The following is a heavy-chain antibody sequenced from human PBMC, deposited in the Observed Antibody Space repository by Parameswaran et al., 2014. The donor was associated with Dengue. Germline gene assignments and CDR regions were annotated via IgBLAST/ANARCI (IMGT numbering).Heavy chain of an antibody. J-gene: IGHJ6*02. V-gene: IGHV3-9*01. D-gene: IGHD3-3*01. Sequence: WIRQPPGKGLEWVSGISWNSGSIGYADSVKGRFTISRDNAKNSLYLQMNSLRAEDTALYYCAKGITIFGVVIPLHGMDVWGQGTTVTVSS. CDR3: AKGITIFGVVIPLHGMDV. CDR2: ISWNSGSI.